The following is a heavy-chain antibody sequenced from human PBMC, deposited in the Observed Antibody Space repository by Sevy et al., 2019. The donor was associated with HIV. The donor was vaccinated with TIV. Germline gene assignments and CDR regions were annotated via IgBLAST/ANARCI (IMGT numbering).Heavy chain of an antibody. V-gene: IGHV3-43D*03. CDR3: VKDPRKYAGSLGDYFDH. CDR1: GFTFGNYA. CDR2: INWDGSSA. D-gene: IGHD3-16*01. J-gene: IGHJ1*01. Sequence: GGSLRLSCEASGFTFGNYAMHGVRQGRGKGLGWGSVINWDGSSAYYADTVEGRFTLSRDNSKNSLYVEMSSLTVEDTAFYYCVKDPRKYAGSLGDYFDHWGQGTLVTVSS.